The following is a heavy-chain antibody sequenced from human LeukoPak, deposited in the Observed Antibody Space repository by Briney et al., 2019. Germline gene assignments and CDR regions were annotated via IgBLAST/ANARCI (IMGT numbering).Heavy chain of an antibody. V-gene: IGHV4-34*01. CDR2: INHSGST. D-gene: IGHD3-22*01. CDR1: GGSFSGYY. J-gene: IGHJ3*02. Sequence: SETLSLTCAVYGGSFSGYYWSWIRQPPGKGLEWIGEINHSGSTNYNPSLKSRVTISLDTSRNQFSRKLNSVTAADTAVYYCAKSNGYGLIDIWGQGAMVTVSS. CDR3: AKSNGYGLIDI.